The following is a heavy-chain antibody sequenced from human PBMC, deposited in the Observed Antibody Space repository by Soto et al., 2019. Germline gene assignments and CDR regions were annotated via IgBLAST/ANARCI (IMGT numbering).Heavy chain of an antibody. CDR1: GFIFSSYT. V-gene: IGHV3-64D*06. D-gene: IGHD3-9*01. CDR3: VKGGHISGYSAFDI. J-gene: IGHJ3*02. CDR2: ISANGGTT. Sequence: PGGSLRLSCSASGFIFSSYTIYWVRQAPEKGLEYVSAISANGGTTYYADSVKGRFTVSRDNSKNTLYLQMSSLRAEDTANYYCVKGGHISGYSAFDIWGQGTMVTVSS.